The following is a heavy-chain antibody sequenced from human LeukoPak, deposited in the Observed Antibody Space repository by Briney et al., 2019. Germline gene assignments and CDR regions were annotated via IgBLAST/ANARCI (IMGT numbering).Heavy chain of an antibody. CDR1: GGSISSSSFY. V-gene: IGHV4-39*01. CDR3: ASPHEGSTTSPLDY. Sequence: SETLSLTCTVSGGSISSSSFYWGWIRQPPGKELQCIGIIYSGGSTSYNPSLKSRVTISLDASKNQFSLKLSSVTAADTAVYYCASPHEGSTTSPLDYWGQGTLVTVSS. CDR2: IYSGGST. D-gene: IGHD2/OR15-2a*01. J-gene: IGHJ4*02.